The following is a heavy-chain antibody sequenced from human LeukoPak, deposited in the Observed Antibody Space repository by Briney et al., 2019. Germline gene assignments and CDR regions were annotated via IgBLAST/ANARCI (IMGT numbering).Heavy chain of an antibody. J-gene: IGHJ5*02. CDR2: FDPEDGET. CDR1: GYTLTELS. Sequence: ASVKVSCKVSGYTLTELSMHWVRQAPGKGLEWMGGFDPEDGETIYAQKFQGRVTMTRNTSISTAYMELSSLRSEDTAVYYCARGDYYYDSSGYYYWFDPWGQGTLVTVSS. CDR3: ARGDYYYDSSGYYYWFDP. V-gene: IGHV1-24*01. D-gene: IGHD3-22*01.